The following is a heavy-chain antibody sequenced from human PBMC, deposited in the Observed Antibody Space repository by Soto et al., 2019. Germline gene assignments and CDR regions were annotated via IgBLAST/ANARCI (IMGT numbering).Heavy chain of an antibody. CDR3: ATFRIPLYYYYYYGMDV. CDR2: IIPIFGTA. V-gene: IGHV1-69*13. Sequence: SVKVSCKASGGTFSSYAISWVRQAPGQGLEWMGGIIPIFGTANYAQKFQGRVTITADESTSTAYMELSSLRSEDTAVYYCATFRIPLYYYYYYGMDVWGQGTTVTVSS. J-gene: IGHJ6*02. CDR1: GGTFSSYA.